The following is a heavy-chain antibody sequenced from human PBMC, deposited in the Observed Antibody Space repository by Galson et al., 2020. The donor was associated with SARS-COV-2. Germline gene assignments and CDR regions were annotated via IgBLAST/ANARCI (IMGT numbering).Heavy chain of an antibody. CDR2: ISYDGSNK. CDR1: GFTFSSYG. Sequence: GESLKISCAASGFTFSSYGMHWVRQAPGKGLEWVAVISYDGSNKYYADSVKGRFTISRDNSKNTLYLQMNSLRAEDTAVYYCAKDPYYSSGWSWGGYYFDYWGQGTLVTVSS. V-gene: IGHV3-30*18. CDR3: AKDPYYSSGWSWGGYYFDY. D-gene: IGHD6-19*01. J-gene: IGHJ4*02.